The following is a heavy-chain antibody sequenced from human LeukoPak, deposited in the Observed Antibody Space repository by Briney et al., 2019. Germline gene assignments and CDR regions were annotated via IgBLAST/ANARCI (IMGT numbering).Heavy chain of an antibody. CDR3: ARDTYDFWSGPNGFYFDY. D-gene: IGHD3-3*01. Sequence: GGSLRLSCAASGFSFNSDWMDWVRQAPGKGLEWVANIKQDGSEKYYVDSVKGRFTISRDNAKNSLYLQMNSLRAEDTAVYYCARDTYDFWSGPNGFYFDYWGQGTLVTVSS. V-gene: IGHV3-7*03. CDR2: IKQDGSEK. J-gene: IGHJ4*02. CDR1: GFSFNSDW.